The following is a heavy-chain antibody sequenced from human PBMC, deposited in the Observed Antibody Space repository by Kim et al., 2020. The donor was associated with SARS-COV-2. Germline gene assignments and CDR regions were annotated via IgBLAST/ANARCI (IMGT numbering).Heavy chain of an antibody. V-gene: IGHV3-30*01. J-gene: IGHJ3*02. Sequence: RQKYNATPVKGRFTISRDNAKNTLYLQMNSLRAEDTAVDYCAGHSSSWYIWGQGTMVTVSS. CDR3: AGHSSSWYI. D-gene: IGHD6-13*01. CDR2: RQK.